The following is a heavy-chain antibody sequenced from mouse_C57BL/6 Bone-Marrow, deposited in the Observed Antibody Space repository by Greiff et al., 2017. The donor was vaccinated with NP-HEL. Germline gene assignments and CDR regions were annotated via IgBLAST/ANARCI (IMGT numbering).Heavy chain of an antibody. CDR2: IAPETGGT. CDR1: GYTFTDYE. CDR3: TRFKKRGVRRDWYFDV. Sequence: QVHVKQSGAELVRPGASVTLSCKASGYTFTDYEMHWVKQTPVHGLEWIGAIAPETGGTAYSQKFKGKAILTADKSSSTAYLELRSLTSADSAVYYCTRFKKRGVRRDWYFDVWGTGTTVTVSS. D-gene: IGHD2-14*01. J-gene: IGHJ1*03. V-gene: IGHV1-15*01.